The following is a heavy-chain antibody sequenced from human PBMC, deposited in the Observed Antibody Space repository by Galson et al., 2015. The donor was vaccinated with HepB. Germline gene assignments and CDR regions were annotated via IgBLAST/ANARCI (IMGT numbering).Heavy chain of an antibody. D-gene: IGHD3-3*01. Sequence: SLRLSCAASGFTFTTYSMNWVRQAPGKGLEWISYIHTSSANVYYADSVKGRFTISRDNTKNSLYLQMSSLRDEDTAVYYCARVRTDLWSGYPSYFDYWGQGTLVTVSS. J-gene: IGHJ4*02. V-gene: IGHV3-48*02. CDR1: GFTFTTYS. CDR3: ARVRTDLWSGYPSYFDY. CDR2: IHTSSANV.